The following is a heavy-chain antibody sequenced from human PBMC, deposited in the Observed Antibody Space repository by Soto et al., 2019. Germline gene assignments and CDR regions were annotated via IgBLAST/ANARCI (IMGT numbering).Heavy chain of an antibody. J-gene: IGHJ4*02. Sequence: ASVKVSCKASGYTFTSYAMHWVRQAPGQRLEWMGWINAGNGNTKYSQKFQGRVTMTRDTSTSTVYMELRSLRSDDTAMYYCVREMPGYCSDSACLPGYWGQGTQVTVS. V-gene: IGHV1-3*01. CDR1: GYTFTSYA. D-gene: IGHD2-15*01. CDR3: VREMPGYCSDSACLPGY. CDR2: INAGNGNT.